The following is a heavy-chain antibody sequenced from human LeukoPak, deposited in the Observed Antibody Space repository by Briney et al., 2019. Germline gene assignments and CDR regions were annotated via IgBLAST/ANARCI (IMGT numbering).Heavy chain of an antibody. V-gene: IGHV3-9*01. CDR3: AKDIDGSITYFDY. CDR1: GFTFDDYA. Sequence: GGSLRLSCAASGFTFDDYAMHWVRQAPGKGLEWVSGISWNSFTIGYADSVKGRFTISRDNAKNSLYLQMNSLRAEDTALYYCAKDIDGSITYFDYWGQGTLVTVSS. J-gene: IGHJ4*02. CDR2: ISWNSFTI. D-gene: IGHD1-14*01.